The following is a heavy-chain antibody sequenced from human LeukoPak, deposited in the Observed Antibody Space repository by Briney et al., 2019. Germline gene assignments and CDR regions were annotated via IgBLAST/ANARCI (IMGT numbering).Heavy chain of an antibody. CDR1: RFTFDDYG. Sequence: GWSLRLSCAASRFTFDDYGMSWVRQAPGKGLEWVSGINWNGGSTGYADSVKGRFTISRDNAKNSLYLQMNSLRAEDTAVYYCARALGGSGSYYNTFDYWGQGTLVTVSS. J-gene: IGHJ4*02. D-gene: IGHD3-10*01. V-gene: IGHV3-20*04. CDR2: INWNGGST. CDR3: ARALGGSGSYYNTFDY.